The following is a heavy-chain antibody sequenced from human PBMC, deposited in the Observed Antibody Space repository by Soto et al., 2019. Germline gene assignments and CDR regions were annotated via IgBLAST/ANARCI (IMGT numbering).Heavy chain of an antibody. V-gene: IGHV3-23*01. CDR2: LSGSGGST. CDR1: GFTFSSYA. J-gene: IGHJ4*02. CDR3: AKSRRPVGGTADFDY. Sequence: EVQLLESGGGLVQPGGSLRLSCAASGFTFSSYAMSWVRQAPGKGLEWVSALSGSGGSTYYADSVKGRFTISSDNSKNTLNLQMNSLRAEDTAVYYCAKSRRPVGGTADFDYWGQGTLVTVSS. D-gene: IGHD2-21*02.